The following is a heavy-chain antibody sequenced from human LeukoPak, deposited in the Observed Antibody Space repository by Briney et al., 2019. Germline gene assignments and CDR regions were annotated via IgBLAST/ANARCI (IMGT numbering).Heavy chain of an antibody. V-gene: IGHV4-59*01. J-gene: IGHJ4*02. Sequence: SETLSLTCTVSGGSISSYYWSWIRQPPGKGLEWIGYIYYSGSTNYNPSLKSRVTISVDTSKNQFSLKLSSVTAADTAVYYCARFDPSYFDYWGQGSLVTVSA. CDR1: GGSISSYY. CDR3: ARFDPSYFDY. CDR2: IYYSGST.